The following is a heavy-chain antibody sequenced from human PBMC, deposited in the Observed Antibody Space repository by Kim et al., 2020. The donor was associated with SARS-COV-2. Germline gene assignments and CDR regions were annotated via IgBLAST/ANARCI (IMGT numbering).Heavy chain of an antibody. CDR3: ARLDRSSSPVRHYYYYSV. CDR2: INHSGST. V-gene: IGHV4-34*01. J-gene: IGHJ6*01. CDR1: GGSFSGYY. D-gene: IGHD6-6*01. Sequence: SETLSLTCAVYGGSFSGYYWSWIRQPPGKGLEWIGEINHSGSTNYNPSLKSRVTISVDTSKNQFSLKLSSVTAADTAVYYCARLDRSSSPVRHYYYYSV.